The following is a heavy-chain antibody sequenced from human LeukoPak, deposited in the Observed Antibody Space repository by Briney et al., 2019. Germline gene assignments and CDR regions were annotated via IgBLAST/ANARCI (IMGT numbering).Heavy chain of an antibody. V-gene: IGHV1-8*01. J-gene: IGHJ6*02. D-gene: IGHD3-22*01. CDR1: GYTFTSYD. CDR2: MNPNSGNT. Sequence: GASVKVSCKASGYTFTSYDIHWVRQATGQGLEWMGWMNPNSGNTGYAQKFQGRVNMTRNTSISTAYMELSSLRSEDTAVYYCARDLSYYDSSGYLYYGMDVWGQGTTVTVSS. CDR3: ARDLSYYDSSGYLYYGMDV.